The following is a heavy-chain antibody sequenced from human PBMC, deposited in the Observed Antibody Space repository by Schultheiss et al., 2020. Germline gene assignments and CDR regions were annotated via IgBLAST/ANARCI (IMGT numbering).Heavy chain of an antibody. Sequence: GGSLRPSCAASGFTFSSYAMHWVRQAPGKGLEWVAVISYDGSNKYYADSVKGRFTISRDNSKNTLYLQMNSLRAEDTAVYYCARDLLVPAAIGVGHYYYGMDVWGQGTTVNVSS. D-gene: IGHD2-2*02. CDR3: ARDLLVPAAIGVGHYYYGMDV. V-gene: IGHV3-30-3*01. J-gene: IGHJ6*02. CDR2: ISYDGSNK. CDR1: GFTFSSYA.